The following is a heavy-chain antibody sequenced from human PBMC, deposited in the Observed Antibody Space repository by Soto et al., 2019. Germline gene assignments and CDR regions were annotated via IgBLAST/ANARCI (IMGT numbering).Heavy chain of an antibody. CDR2: IKKDGSRT. Sequence: EAQLVESGGGLVQPGGSLRLSCEASGFSLGSYWMTWVRQAPGKGLEWAANIKKDGSRTSYLDSVRGRVNSSRDNVGNSLSLQIDILRAGGTGLYFCARDVSTGTSTLYLDACDIWGQGTMVNVSS. CDR3: ARDVSTGTSTLYLDACDI. J-gene: IGHJ3*02. D-gene: IGHD2-8*01. CDR1: GFSLGSYW. V-gene: IGHV3-7*05.